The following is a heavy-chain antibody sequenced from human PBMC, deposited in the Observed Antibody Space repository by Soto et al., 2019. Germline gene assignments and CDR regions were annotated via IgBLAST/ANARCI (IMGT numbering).Heavy chain of an antibody. CDR1: GYTFTSYT. J-gene: IGHJ4*02. CDR3: AREHSSSWYLDY. V-gene: IGHV1-3*04. D-gene: IGHD6-13*01. Sequence: ASVKVSCKASGYTFTSYTMYWVRQAPGQRLEWMGWINIGNGNTKYSQKLQGRVTITRDTSASTAYMELSSLISEDTAVYYCAREHSSSWYLDYWGQGTLVTVS. CDR2: INIGNGNT.